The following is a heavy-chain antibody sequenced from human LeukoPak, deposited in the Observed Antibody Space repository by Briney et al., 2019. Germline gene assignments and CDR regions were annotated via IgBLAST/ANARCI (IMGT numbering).Heavy chain of an antibody. V-gene: IGHV3-30*03. CDR1: GVTLGPYG. Sequence: PGMSLRLSCAASGVTLGPYGMHWVRQAPGKGLEWVAVISYEGGTQHYADSVKGRFTISGDNAENSLYLQMNSLRDEDTAVYFCVRDRDYAFDFWGQGTMVTVSS. J-gene: IGHJ3*01. CDR3: VRDRDYAFDF. D-gene: IGHD5-24*01. CDR2: ISYEGGTQ.